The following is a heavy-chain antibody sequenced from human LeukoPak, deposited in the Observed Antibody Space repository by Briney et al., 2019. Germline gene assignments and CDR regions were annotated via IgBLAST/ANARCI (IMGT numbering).Heavy chain of an antibody. V-gene: IGHV3-23*01. Sequence: GGSLRLSCAASGFTFSSYAMSWVRQAPGKGLEWVSAISGSGGSTYYADSVKGRFTISRDNSKNTLYLQMNSLRAEDTAVYYCAKGDYCSGGSCYSSYPYYFDYWGQGTLVTVSS. CDR2: ISGSGGST. D-gene: IGHD2-15*01. CDR1: GFTFSSYA. CDR3: AKGDYCSGGSCYSSYPYYFDY. J-gene: IGHJ4*02.